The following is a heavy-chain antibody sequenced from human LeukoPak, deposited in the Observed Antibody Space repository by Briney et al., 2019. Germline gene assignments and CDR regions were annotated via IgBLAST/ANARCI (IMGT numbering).Heavy chain of an antibody. D-gene: IGHD3-22*01. Sequence: PSETLSLTCTVSDGSISSYYWSWIRQPPGKGLEWIGYIYYSGSTNYNPSLKSRVTISVDTSKNQFSLKLSSVTAADTAVYYCARVDYYDSSGYYFNNWFDPWGQGTLVTVSS. CDR1: DGSISSYY. J-gene: IGHJ5*02. V-gene: IGHV4-59*01. CDR2: IYYSGST. CDR3: ARVDYYDSSGYYFNNWFDP.